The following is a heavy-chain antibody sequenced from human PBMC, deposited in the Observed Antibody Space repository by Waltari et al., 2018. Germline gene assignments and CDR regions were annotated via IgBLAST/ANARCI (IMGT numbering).Heavy chain of an antibody. V-gene: IGHV3-21*06. CDR3: ASHLEDFYYYMDV. Sequence: EVELVESGGGLVKPGGSLRLYCAVSGLRLNAYTMNWVRQTADKGLDWVSSIGRSSTYTYYADSVKGRFTISRDNAANSLYLEMNALRPEDTAVYYCASHLEDFYYYMDVWGKGTTVTVSS. J-gene: IGHJ6*03. CDR2: IGRSSTYT. CDR1: GLRLNAYT.